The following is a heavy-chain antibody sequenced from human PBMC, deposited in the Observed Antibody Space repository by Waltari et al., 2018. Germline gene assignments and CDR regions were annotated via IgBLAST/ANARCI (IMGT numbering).Heavy chain of an antibody. D-gene: IGHD5-12*01. J-gene: IGHJ4*02. V-gene: IGHV4-61*02. CDR1: GGSISSDTYY. Sequence: QVQLQESGPGLVKPSQTLSLTCTVSGGSISSDTYYWSWIRQPAGKGLEWIGRIYTSGSTNYNPSLKSRVTVSVDTSKNQFSLNLNSVPAADTAVYYCVRNSGNPKYYFDNWGQGTLVTVSS. CDR3: VRNSGNPKYYFDN. CDR2: IYTSGST.